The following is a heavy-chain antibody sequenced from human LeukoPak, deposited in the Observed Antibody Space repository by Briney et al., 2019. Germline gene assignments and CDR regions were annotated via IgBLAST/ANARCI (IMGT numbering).Heavy chain of an antibody. D-gene: IGHD3-22*01. CDR1: GFIFSSYW. Sequence: GGSLRLSCAASGFIFSSYWMSWVRQAPGKGLEWVANIKQDGSEEYYVDSVKGRFTISRDNAKSSLYLQMNSLRVEDTAVYYCARAGFTYYYDSSGYTKFDYWGQGTLVTVSS. CDR2: IKQDGSEE. J-gene: IGHJ4*02. V-gene: IGHV3-7*01. CDR3: ARAGFTYYYDSSGYTKFDY.